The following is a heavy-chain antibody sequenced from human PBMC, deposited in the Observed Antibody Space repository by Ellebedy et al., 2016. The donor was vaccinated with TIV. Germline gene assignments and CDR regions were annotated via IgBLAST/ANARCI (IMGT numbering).Heavy chain of an antibody. J-gene: IGHJ4*02. CDR2: ISTSDSYI. CDR3: AKDAAGSSGWLPISHFDY. V-gene: IGHV3-21*01. D-gene: IGHD6-19*01. CDR1: GFKFSSYS. Sequence: GGSLRLXXAGSGFKFSSYSMNWVRQAPGKGLEWVSFISTSDSYIYYADSVKGRITISRDNARNSLYLQMNSLRAEDTAVYYCAKDAAGSSGWLPISHFDYWGQGTLVTVSS.